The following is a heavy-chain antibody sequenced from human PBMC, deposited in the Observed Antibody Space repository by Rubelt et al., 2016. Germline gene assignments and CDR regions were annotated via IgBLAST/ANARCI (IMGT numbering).Heavy chain of an antibody. CDR3: AREAHLAFYAMYV. Sequence: QVQLVQSGSELKKPGASVKVSCKASGYSFTSYAINWVRQAPGQGLEWMGWIHTDTRNPAYAQGFTGRIVCSLDTSVSTAYLQISSVKAEDTAVYFCAREAHLAFYAMYVWGKGTSVTVSS. J-gene: IGHJ6*04. CDR1: GYSFTSYA. CDR2: IHTDTRNP. V-gene: IGHV7-4-1*02.